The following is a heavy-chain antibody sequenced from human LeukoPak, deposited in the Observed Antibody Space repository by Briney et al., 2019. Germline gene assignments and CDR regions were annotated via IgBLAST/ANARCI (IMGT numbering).Heavy chain of an antibody. D-gene: IGHD4-17*01. V-gene: IGHV3-23*01. J-gene: IGHJ4*02. Sequence: GGSLRLSCAASGFTFSTSAMTWVRQAPGKGLEWVSGISGSGATDYADSVKGRVTISRDNAKKSLYLQIDSLRVEDTAVYYCARSLSVTYLNLDSWGQGTLVTVSS. CDR3: ARSLSVTYLNLDS. CDR2: ISGSGAT. CDR1: GFTFSTSA.